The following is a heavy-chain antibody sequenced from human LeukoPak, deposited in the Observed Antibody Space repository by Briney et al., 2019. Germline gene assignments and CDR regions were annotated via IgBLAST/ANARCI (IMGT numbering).Heavy chain of an antibody. CDR1: GFTFSSYW. D-gene: IGHD3-10*01. CDR2: IKQDGSEK. Sequence: GGSLRLXCAASGFTFSSYWMSWVRQAPGKGLEWVANIKQDGSEKYYVDSVKGRFTISRDNAKNSLYLQMNSLRAEDTAVYYCARDHSVLWFGEFVDYWGQGTLVTVSS. V-gene: IGHV3-7*01. CDR3: ARDHSVLWFGEFVDY. J-gene: IGHJ4*02.